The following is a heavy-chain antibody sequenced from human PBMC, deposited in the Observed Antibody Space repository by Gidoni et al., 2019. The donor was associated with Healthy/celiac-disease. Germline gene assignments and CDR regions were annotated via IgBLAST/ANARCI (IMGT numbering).Heavy chain of an antibody. CDR2: IWYDGSNK. J-gene: IGHJ6*02. D-gene: IGHD3-22*01. CDR3: AREERQGYYDSSGYPLRGYYYYGMDV. V-gene: IGHV3-33*01. CDR1: GFTFRSFG. Sequence: QVQLVGSGGGVVQPGRSLSRSCAASGFTFRSFGMHWVRQAPGKGLGWVAVIWYDGSNKYYADSVKGRFTIARDNSKNTLYLQMNSLRAEDTAVYYCAREERQGYYDSSGYPLRGYYYYGMDVWGQGTTVTVSS.